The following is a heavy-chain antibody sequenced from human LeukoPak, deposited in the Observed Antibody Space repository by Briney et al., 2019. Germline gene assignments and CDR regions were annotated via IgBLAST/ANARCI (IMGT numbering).Heavy chain of an antibody. CDR1: GFTFSSYS. D-gene: IGHD5-18*01. CDR3: ARGRKYTSGYRVTELGLGYSDY. CDR2: IYYGGTT. Sequence: GSLRLSCAASGFTFSSYSMNWIRRPPGKGLEWIGYIYYGGTTNYNPSLKSRVSMSVDTSKNQFSLKLSSVTAADTAVYYCARGRKYTSGYRVTELGLGYSDYWGQGTLVTVSS. V-gene: IGHV4-59*01. J-gene: IGHJ4*02.